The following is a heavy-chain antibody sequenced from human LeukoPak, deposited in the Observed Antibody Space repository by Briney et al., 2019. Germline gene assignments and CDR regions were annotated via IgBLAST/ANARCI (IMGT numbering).Heavy chain of an antibody. D-gene: IGHD3-10*01. CDR2: IRFDGSNR. J-gene: IGHJ4*02. Sequence: GGSLRLSCAPSGFTFSSYGMHWVRQAPVKGLEWVAFIRFDGSNRYYADSVKGRFTISRDNAKNTLYLQMNSLRVEDTAVYYCTRVGRSYYGNFDYWGQGALVTVSS. V-gene: IGHV3-30*02. CDR3: TRVGRSYYGNFDY. CDR1: GFTFSSYG.